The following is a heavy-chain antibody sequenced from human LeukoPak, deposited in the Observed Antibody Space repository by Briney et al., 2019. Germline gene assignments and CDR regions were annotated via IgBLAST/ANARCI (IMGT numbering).Heavy chain of an antibody. J-gene: IGHJ4*02. Sequence: ASVKVSCKASGYTFTSYYMHWVRQAPGQGLEWMGWINPNSGGTNYAQKFQGRVTMTRDTSISTAYMELSRLRSDDTAVYYCARDSPDRDGYNSYFDYWGQGTLVTVSS. V-gene: IGHV1-2*02. CDR3: ARDSPDRDGYNSYFDY. CDR2: INPNSGGT. D-gene: IGHD5-24*01. CDR1: GYTFTSYY.